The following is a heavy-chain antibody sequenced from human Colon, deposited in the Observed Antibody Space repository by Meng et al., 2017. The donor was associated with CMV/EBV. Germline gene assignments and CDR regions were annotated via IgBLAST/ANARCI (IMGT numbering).Heavy chain of an antibody. Sequence: ESLKISCAASGFTFSSYSMNWVRQAPGKGLEWVSYISSSSSTIYYADSVKGRFTISRDNSKNTVYLQMNSLEAEDTALYYCAKGREYIDFWSGFTWGQGTLVTVSS. CDR2: ISSSSSTI. J-gene: IGHJ4*02. D-gene: IGHD3-3*01. CDR1: GFTFSSYS. CDR3: AKGREYIDFWSGFT. V-gene: IGHV3-48*04.